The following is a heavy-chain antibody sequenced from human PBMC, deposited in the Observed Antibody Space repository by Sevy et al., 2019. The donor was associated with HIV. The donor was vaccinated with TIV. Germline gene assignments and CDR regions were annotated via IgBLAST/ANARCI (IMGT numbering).Heavy chain of an antibody. V-gene: IGHV3-53*01. Sequence: GGSLRLSYTASGFTVNTNYMSWVRQAPEKGLEWVSVIYSGGSTYYADSVKGRFTISRDNSKNTVYLQMNSLRAEDTAVYYCARFSGGSKGTAFDYWGQGTLVTVSS. J-gene: IGHJ4*02. D-gene: IGHD2-15*01. CDR3: ARFSGGSKGTAFDY. CDR1: GFTVNTNY. CDR2: IYSGGST.